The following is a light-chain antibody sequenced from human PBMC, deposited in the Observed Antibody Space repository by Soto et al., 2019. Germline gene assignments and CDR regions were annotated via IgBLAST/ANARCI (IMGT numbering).Light chain of an antibody. CDR2: LVS. V-gene: IGKV2-28*01. CDR1: QSLLYSTGYSY. Sequence: DIVMTQSPLSLPVTPGEPASISCRSSQSLLYSTGYSYLDWFLQKPGQSPQLLIYLVSNRAAGVPDRFSGSGSGADFTLKISRVEPEDVGVYYCMQARQTPYTFGQETKLEIK. CDR3: MQARQTPYT. J-gene: IGKJ2*01.